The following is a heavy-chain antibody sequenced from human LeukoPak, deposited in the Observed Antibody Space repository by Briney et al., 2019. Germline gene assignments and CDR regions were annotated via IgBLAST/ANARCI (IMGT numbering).Heavy chain of an antibody. Sequence: SQTLSLTCAISGDSVSSNCVIWSWIRQSPSRGLEWLGRIYYRSKWYIDYAGSVNRRININPDTSKNHLSLQLNSVTPEDTAVYYCAKAPAEFYGYFQSWGQGTLVTVSS. J-gene: IGHJ1*01. CDR1: GDSVSSNCVI. CDR3: AKAPAEFYGYFQS. D-gene: IGHD3-10*01. CDR2: IYYRSKWYI. V-gene: IGHV6-1*01.